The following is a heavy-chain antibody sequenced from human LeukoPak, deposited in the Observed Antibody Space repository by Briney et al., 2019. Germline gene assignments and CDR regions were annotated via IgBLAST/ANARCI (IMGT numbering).Heavy chain of an antibody. D-gene: IGHD2-2*01. CDR2: ISYDGSKK. CDR1: GFTFSSYG. V-gene: IGHV3-30*18. J-gene: IGHJ4*02. Sequence: GGSLRLSCGASGFTFSSYGMHWVRQAPGKGLECVAVISYDGSKKYYGDSVKGRFTISRDNSENRLYLQLNSLRPEDTAVYYCAKERGTTTWLDYWGQGILVTVSS. CDR3: AKERGTTTWLDY.